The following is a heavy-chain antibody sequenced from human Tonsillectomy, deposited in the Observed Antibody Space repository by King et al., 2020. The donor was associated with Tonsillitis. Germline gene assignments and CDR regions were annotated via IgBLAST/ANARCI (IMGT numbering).Heavy chain of an antibody. D-gene: IGHD1-14*01. CDR1: GGTFSSYA. V-gene: IGHV1-69*01. CDR3: AATKSRGSGNTGTDY. Sequence: VQLVQSGAEVKKPGSSVKVSCKASGGTFSSYAISWVRQAPGQGLEWMGGIIPIFGTANYAQKFQGRVTLTADESTSTAYMELSSLRSEDTAVYYCAATKSRGSGNTGTDYWGQGTLVTVS. J-gene: IGHJ4*02. CDR2: IIPIFGTA.